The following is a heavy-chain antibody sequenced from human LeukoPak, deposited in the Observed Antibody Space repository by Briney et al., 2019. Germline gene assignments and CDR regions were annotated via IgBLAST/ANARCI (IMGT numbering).Heavy chain of an antibody. CDR2: ISGSGGST. J-gene: IGHJ4*02. V-gene: IGHV3-23*01. CDR3: AKMGRVVITFSQIDY. Sequence: PGGSLRLSCAASGFTFSSYGMHWVRQAPGKGLEWVSAISGSGGSTYYADSVKGRFTISRDNSKNTLYLQMNSLRAEDTAVYYCAKMGRVVITFSQIDYWGQGTLVTVSS. D-gene: IGHD3-22*01. CDR1: GFTFSSYG.